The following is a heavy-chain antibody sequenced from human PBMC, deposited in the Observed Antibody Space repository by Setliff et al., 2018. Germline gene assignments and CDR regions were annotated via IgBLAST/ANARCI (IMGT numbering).Heavy chain of an antibody. V-gene: IGHV4-4*07. J-gene: IGHJ4*02. CDR3: ARGGERYYSAS. CDR2: VYVGGNT. Sequence: SETLSLTCTVSGGSISSHYWTWIRQPAGKTLEWIGQVYVGGNTYYNPSLKSRVTISVDKSKNQFSLKLSSVTAADTAVYYCARGGERYYSASWGQGTLVTVSS. D-gene: IGHD1-20*01. CDR1: GGSISSHY.